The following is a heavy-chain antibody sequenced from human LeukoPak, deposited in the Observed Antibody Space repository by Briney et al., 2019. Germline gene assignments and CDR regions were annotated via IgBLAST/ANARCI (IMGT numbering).Heavy chain of an antibody. CDR3: ASGSIENWNQHHYYYGMDV. Sequence: PGGSLRLSCAASGFTVSSNYMSWVRQAPGKGLEWVSLIYSGSSTFYADSVKGRFTVSRDNSKNTLYLQMNRLRAEDTAVYYCASGSIENWNQHHYYYGMDVWGQGTTVTVSS. D-gene: IGHD1-1*01. J-gene: IGHJ6*02. CDR2: IYSGSST. CDR1: GFTVSSNY. V-gene: IGHV3-53*01.